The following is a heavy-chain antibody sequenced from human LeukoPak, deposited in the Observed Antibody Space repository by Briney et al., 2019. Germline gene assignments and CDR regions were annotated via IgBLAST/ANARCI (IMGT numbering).Heavy chain of an antibody. Sequence: SQTLSLTCTVSGGSISSGDYYWSWIRQPPGKGLEWIGYIYYSGSTYYNPSLKSRVTISVDTSKNQFSLKLSSVTAADTAVYYCAREDIGTWIVDYWGQGTLVTVSS. CDR1: GGSISSGDYY. CDR3: AREDIGTWIVDY. J-gene: IGHJ4*02. CDR2: IYYSGST. V-gene: IGHV4-30-4*01. D-gene: IGHD1-1*01.